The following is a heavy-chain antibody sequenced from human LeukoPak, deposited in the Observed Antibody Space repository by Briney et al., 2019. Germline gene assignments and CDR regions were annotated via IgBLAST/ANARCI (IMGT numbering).Heavy chain of an antibody. Sequence: PSETLSLTCAVYGGSFSGYYWSWIRQPPGKGLEWIGEINHSGSTNYNPSLKSRVTISVDTSKNQFSLKLSSVTAADTAVYYCARSSGLMVVTLNFDYWGQGTLVTVSS. D-gene: IGHD2-21*02. J-gene: IGHJ4*02. CDR1: GGSFSGYY. V-gene: IGHV4-34*01. CDR2: INHSGST. CDR3: ARSSGLMVVTLNFDY.